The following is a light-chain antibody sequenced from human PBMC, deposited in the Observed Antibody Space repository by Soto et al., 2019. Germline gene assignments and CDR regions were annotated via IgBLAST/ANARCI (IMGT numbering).Light chain of an antibody. J-gene: IGLJ1*01. CDR2: EAT. CDR1: SSDVVSYNL. Sequence: QPVLTQPASVSGSPGQSITISCTGSSSDVVSYNLVSWYQQHPGKAPKLMIYEATKRPSGISTRFSGSKSGNTASLTISGLQAEDEADYYCCSYAGSSTYVFGLGTKLTVL. CDR3: CSYAGSSTYV. V-gene: IGLV2-23*01.